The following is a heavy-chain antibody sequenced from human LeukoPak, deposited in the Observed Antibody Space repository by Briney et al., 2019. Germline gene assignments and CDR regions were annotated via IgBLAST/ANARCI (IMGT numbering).Heavy chain of an antibody. J-gene: IGHJ4*02. CDR2: ISEDGDNK. CDR3: ARLTSPAASDF. V-gene: IGHV3-30*01. CDR1: GFTFSNYS. Sequence: PGRSLRLSCAASGFTFSNYSFHCARQAPGKGREWEAVISEDGDNKYYADSVKGRLTTSTDNCKNTLYVQMNSLRAEDTAVYYCARLTSPAASDFWGRGTLVTVSS. D-gene: IGHD2-2*01.